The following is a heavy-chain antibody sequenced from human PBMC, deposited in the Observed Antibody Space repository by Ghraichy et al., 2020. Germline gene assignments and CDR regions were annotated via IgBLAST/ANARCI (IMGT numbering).Heavy chain of an antibody. V-gene: IGHV4-34*01. CDR1: GGSFSGYY. CDR3: ARGVKGYCSGGSCYSGGRRYFDY. J-gene: IGHJ4*02. CDR2: INHSGST. D-gene: IGHD2-15*01. Sequence: SETLSLTCAVYGGSFSGYYWSWIRQPPGKGLEWIGEINHSGSTNYNPSLKSRVTISVDTSKNQFSLKLSSVTAADTAVYYCARGVKGYCSGGSCYSGGRRYFDYWGQGTLVTVSS.